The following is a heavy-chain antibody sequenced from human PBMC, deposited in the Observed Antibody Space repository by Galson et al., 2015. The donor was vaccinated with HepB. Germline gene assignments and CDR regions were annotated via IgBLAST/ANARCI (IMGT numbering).Heavy chain of an antibody. CDR3: AKDFGSTRVTFDY. V-gene: IGHV3-23*01. CDR2: ISDGGSTT. J-gene: IGHJ4*02. CDR1: GSTFRRYA. Sequence: LRLSCAVSGSTFRRYAMSWVRQAPGKGLECVSAISDGGSTTHYADSVKGRFTISRDNSKNTLYLQMNSLRAEDTAIYYCAKDFGSTRVTFDYWGQGTLVTVSS. D-gene: IGHD2/OR15-2a*01.